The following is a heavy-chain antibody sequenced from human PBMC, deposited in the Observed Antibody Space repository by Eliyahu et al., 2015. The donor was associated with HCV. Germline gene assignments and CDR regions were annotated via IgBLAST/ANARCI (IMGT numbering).Heavy chain of an antibody. V-gene: IGHV3-15*01. D-gene: IGHD3-3*01. J-gene: IGHJ2*01. CDR2: IKSKTDGGTT. CDR1: GFTFRNXX. CDR3: TTEHGDYDFWSGSYWYFDL. Sequence: EVQLVESGGGLVKPGGSLRVSCAASGFTFRNXXXXWVRQGPGKGLEWVGRIKSKTDGGTTDYAAPVKGRFNISRDDSKNMLYLQMNSLKTEDTAVYYCTTEHGDYDFWSGSYWYFDLWGRGTLVTVSS.